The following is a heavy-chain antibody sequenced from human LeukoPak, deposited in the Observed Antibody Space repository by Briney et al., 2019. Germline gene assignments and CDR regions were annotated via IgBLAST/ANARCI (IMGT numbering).Heavy chain of an antibody. CDR1: GFTFSTYA. CDR2: ISGSGGST. D-gene: IGHD6-19*01. CDR3: AKQYSSGWYLGYFDY. J-gene: IGHJ4*02. Sequence: GGSLRLSCAASGFTFSTYAMSWVRQAPGKRLEWVSIISGSGGSTYYADSVKGRFTISRDNSNNTLYLQMNSLRAEDTAVYYCAKQYSSGWYLGYFDYWGQGTLVTVSS. V-gene: IGHV3-23*01.